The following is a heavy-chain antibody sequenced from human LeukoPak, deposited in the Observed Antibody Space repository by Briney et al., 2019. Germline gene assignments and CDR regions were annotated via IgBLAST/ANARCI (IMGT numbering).Heavy chain of an antibody. CDR2: IYSGGST. CDR3: ARDQWGGDYGLGY. D-gene: IGHD4-17*01. J-gene: IGHJ4*02. V-gene: IGHV3-53*01. Sequence: GGSLRLSCAASGFTVSSNYMSWVRQAPGKGLEWVSVIYSGGSTYYADSVKGRFTISRDNSKNTLYPQMNSLRAEDTAVYYCARDQWGGDYGLGYWGQGTLVTVSS. CDR1: GFTVSSNY.